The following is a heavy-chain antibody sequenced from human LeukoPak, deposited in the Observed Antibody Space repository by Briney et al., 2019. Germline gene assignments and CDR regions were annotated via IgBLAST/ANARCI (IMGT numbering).Heavy chain of an antibody. D-gene: IGHD4-17*01. CDR2: IRFDGSNK. CDR3: ATRPHGDYPYFDF. V-gene: IGHV3-30*02. J-gene: IGHJ4*02. Sequence: PGGSLRLSCATSGFTFSSYGMHWVRQAPGKGLEWVAFIRFDGSNKYYADSVKGRFTISRDNSKNTLYLQMNSLRAEDTAVYYCATRPHGDYPYFDFWGQGTLVIVSS. CDR1: GFTFSSYG.